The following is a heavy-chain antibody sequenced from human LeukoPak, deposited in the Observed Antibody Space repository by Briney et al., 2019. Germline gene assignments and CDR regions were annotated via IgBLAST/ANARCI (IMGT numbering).Heavy chain of an antibody. CDR3: AKRQWGNSGYFDP. Sequence: GGSLRLSCVASRFTFSSYAMSWVRQAPGKGLEWVSAISGSGGSTYYADSVKGRFTISRDNSKNTLYLQMNSLRAEDTAVYYCAKRQWGNSGYFDPWGQGTLVSVSS. CDR1: RFTFSSYA. J-gene: IGHJ5*02. CDR2: ISGSGGST. V-gene: IGHV3-23*01. D-gene: IGHD5-12*01.